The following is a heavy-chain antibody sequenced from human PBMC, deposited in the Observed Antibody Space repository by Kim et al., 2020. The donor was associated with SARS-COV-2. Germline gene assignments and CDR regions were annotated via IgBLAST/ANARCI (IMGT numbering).Heavy chain of an antibody. V-gene: IGHV4-39*01. J-gene: IGHJ4*02. CDR1: GGSISSSSYY. CDR3: ASLVLLWFGEFRYYFDY. Sequence: SETLSLTCTVSGGSISSSSYYWGWIRQPPGKGLEWIGSIYYSGSTYYNPSLKSRVTISVDTSKNQFSLKLSSVTAADTAVYYCASLVLLWFGEFRYYFDYWGQGTLVTVSS. D-gene: IGHD3-10*01. CDR2: IYYSGST.